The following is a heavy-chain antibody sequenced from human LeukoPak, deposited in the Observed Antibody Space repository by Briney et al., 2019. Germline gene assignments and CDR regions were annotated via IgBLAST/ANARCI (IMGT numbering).Heavy chain of an antibody. V-gene: IGHV1-69*13. CDR2: IIPIFGTA. J-gene: IGHJ4*02. Sequence: SVKVSCKASGYTFTSYDFNWVRQATGQRPEWMGGIIPIFGTANYAQKFQGRVTITADESMSTAYMELSSLRSEDTAVYYCARSIVNYVWGSYRSLDYWGQGTLVTVSS. CDR3: ARSIVNYVWGSYRSLDY. D-gene: IGHD3-16*02. CDR1: GYTFTSYD.